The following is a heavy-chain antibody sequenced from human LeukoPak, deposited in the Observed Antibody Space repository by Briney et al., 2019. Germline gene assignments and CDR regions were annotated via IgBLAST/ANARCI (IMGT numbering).Heavy chain of an antibody. CDR3: ARGGHFDWLLWPHFDY. J-gene: IGHJ4*02. V-gene: IGHV4-59*12. D-gene: IGHD3-9*01. CDR2: IYYSGNT. CDR1: SDSISGYY. Sequence: SETLSLTCSVSSDSISGYYWSWLRQPPGKGLEWIGYIYYSGNTYYNPSLKSRVTISLDTFKNQFSLKLSSVTAADTAVYYCARGGHFDWLLWPHFDYWGQGTLVTVSS.